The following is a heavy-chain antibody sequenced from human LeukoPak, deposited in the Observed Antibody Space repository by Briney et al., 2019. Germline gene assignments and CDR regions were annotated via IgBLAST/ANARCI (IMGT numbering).Heavy chain of an antibody. CDR2: IYHSGST. D-gene: IGHD3-10*01. CDR1: GVSISSVGYS. J-gene: IGHJ4*02. Sequence: SSQTLSLTCAVSGVSISSVGYSWSWIRQPPGKGLGWIGYIYHSGSTYYNPSLKSRVTISVDRSKNQFSLKLSSVTAADTAVYYCASSMVRGVIISLDYWGQGTLVTVSS. V-gene: IGHV4-30-2*01. CDR3: ASSMVRGVIISLDY.